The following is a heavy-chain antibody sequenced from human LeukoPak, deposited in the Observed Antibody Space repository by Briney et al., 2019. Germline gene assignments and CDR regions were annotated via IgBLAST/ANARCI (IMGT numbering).Heavy chain of an antibody. J-gene: IGHJ4*02. CDR3: ARHLVAGGFDY. V-gene: IGHV3-21*01. D-gene: IGHD2-15*01. CDR1: GFTFSSYS. CDR2: ISSSSSYI. Sequence: GGSLRLSCAASGFTFSSYSMNWVRRAPGKGLEWVSSISSSSSYIYYADSVKGRFTISRDNAKNSLYLQMNSLRAEDTAVYYCARHLVAGGFDYWGQGTLVTVSS.